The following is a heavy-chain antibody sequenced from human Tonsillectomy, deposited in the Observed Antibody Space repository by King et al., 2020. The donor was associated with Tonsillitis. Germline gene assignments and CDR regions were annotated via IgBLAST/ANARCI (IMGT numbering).Heavy chain of an antibody. CDR1: GGSISSYY. J-gene: IGHJ4*02. D-gene: IGHD1-26*01. CDR3: ARFESGRFPSSYLDY. Sequence: QLQESGPGLVKPSETLSLTCTVSGGSISSYYWSWIRQPPGKGLEWVGYVYYSGSTNYNPSLKRRVTISVDTSKNQFSLKLSSVTAADTAVYYCARFESGRFPSSYLDYWGRGTLVTVSS. V-gene: IGHV4-59*01. CDR2: VYYSGST.